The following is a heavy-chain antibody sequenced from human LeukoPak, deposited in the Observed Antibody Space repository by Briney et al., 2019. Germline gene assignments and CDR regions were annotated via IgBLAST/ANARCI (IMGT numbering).Heavy chain of an antibody. CDR2: IYTRGST. CDR3: ARNRRPVVDGTYCDYDYMDV. D-gene: IGHD2-2*01. J-gene: IGHJ6*03. Sequence: PSETLSLTCTVSGGSISSYYWSWIRQPAGKGLEWIGRIYTRGSTDYNPSLKSRVTMSVDTSKNQFSLKLSSVTAADTAVYYCARNRRPVVDGTYCDYDYMDVWGKGTTVTVSS. V-gene: IGHV4-4*07. CDR1: GGSISSYY.